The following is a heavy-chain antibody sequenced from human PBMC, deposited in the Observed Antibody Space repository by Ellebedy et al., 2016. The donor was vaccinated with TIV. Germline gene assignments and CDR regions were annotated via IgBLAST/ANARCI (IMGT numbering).Heavy chain of an antibody. CDR2: IYQIGSP. J-gene: IGHJ5*02. CDR1: DGSIRSNSYY. D-gene: IGHD3-22*01. V-gene: IGHV4-39*01. Sequence: MPSETLSLTCTVSDGSIRSNSYYWGWIRQPPGKGLEWIGSIYQIGSPYYHPSLQSRFTMSVDTSKNQFSLKLSSVTAADTAVYYCARLVVVIGWFDPWGQGTLVTVSS. CDR3: ARLVVVIGWFDP.